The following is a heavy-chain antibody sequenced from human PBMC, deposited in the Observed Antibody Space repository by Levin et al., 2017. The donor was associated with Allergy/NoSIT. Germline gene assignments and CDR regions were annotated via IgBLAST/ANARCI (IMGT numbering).Heavy chain of an antibody. D-gene: IGHD3-9*01. CDR3: ARGDFDWPKGYFDY. V-gene: IGHV4-34*01. CDR2: INHSGST. Sequence: SETLSLTCAVYGGSFSGYYWSWIRQPPGKGLEWIGEINHSGSTNYNPSLKSRVTISVDTSKNQFSLKLSYVTAADTAVYYCARGDFDWPKGYFDYWGQGTLVTVSS. CDR1: GGSFSGYY. J-gene: IGHJ4*02.